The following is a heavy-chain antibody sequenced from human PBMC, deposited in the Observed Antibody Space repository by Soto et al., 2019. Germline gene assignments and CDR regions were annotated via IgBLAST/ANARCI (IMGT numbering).Heavy chain of an antibody. Sequence: SVKVSCKASGFTFTSSAVQWVRQARGQRLEWIGWIVVGSGNTNYAQKFQERVTITRDMSTSTAYMELSSLRSEDTAVYYCAAAPWYYYDSSGRYWGQGALVTVSS. D-gene: IGHD3-22*01. J-gene: IGHJ4*02. V-gene: IGHV1-58*01. CDR2: IVVGSGNT. CDR1: GFTFTSSA. CDR3: AAAPWYYYDSSGRY.